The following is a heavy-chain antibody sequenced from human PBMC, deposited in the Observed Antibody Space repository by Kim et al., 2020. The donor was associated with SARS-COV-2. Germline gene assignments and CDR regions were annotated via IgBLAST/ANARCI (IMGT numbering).Heavy chain of an antibody. CDR1: GGTFSSYA. D-gene: IGHD2-21*02. CDR2: IIPIFGTA. Sequence: SVKVSCKASGGTFSSYAISWVRQAPGQGLEWMGGIIPIFGTANYAQKFQGRVTITADESTSTAYMELSSLRSEDTAVYYCAREPLAPVVVTALTPPVWGQGTLVTVSS. CDR3: AREPLAPVVVTALTPPV. V-gene: IGHV1-69*13. J-gene: IGHJ4*02.